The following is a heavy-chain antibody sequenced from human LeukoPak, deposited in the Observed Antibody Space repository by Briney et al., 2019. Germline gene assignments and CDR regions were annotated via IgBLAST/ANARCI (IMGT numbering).Heavy chain of an antibody. Sequence: GGSLRLSCAASGFTVSSNYMSWVRQAPGKGLEWVSVIYSGGSTYYADSVKGRFTISRDNAKNSLYLQMNSLRAEDTAVYYCARDLGYVAEDSSGWYPPPSYYYYGMDVWGQGTTVTVSS. V-gene: IGHV3-53*01. CDR3: ARDLGYVAEDSSGWYPPPSYYYYGMDV. CDR1: GFTVSSNY. D-gene: IGHD6-19*01. CDR2: IYSGGST. J-gene: IGHJ6*02.